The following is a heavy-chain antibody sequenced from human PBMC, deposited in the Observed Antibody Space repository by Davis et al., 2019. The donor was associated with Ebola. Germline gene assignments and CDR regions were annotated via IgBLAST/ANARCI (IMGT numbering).Heavy chain of an antibody. CDR3: AKRTAGSQAFVDY. V-gene: IGHV3-23*01. CDR2: ITSSGSST. Sequence: GESLKISCAASGFTFSSYEMNWVRQAPGKGLEWVSAITSSGSSTYYADSVKGRFTISRDNSKNTVFLQMTSLRAEDTAVYYCAKRTAGSQAFVDYWGQGTLVTVSS. CDR1: GFTFSSYE. J-gene: IGHJ4*02. D-gene: IGHD1-1*01.